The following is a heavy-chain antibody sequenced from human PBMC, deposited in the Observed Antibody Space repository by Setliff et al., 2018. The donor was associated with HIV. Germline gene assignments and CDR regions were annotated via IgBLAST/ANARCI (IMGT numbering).Heavy chain of an antibody. J-gene: IGHJ4*02. Sequence: ASVKVSCKASGYTFASFGISWVRQAPGQGPEWVGWIGGDNGIPSYAQKLRDRVTLTADTSSKTVFMELRSLRSDDTAVYYCARGIAAAADFDYWGQGTLVTVSS. D-gene: IGHD6-13*01. CDR1: GYTFASFG. CDR3: ARGIAAAADFDY. V-gene: IGHV1-18*01. CDR2: IGGDNGIP.